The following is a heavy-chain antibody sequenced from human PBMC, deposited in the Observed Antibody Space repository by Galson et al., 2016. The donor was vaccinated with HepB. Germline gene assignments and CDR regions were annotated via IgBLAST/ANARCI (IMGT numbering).Heavy chain of an antibody. CDR3: SRSKGPRFGYSFGYDY. V-gene: IGHV1-3*01. Sequence: SGYTFTSYTMHWVRQAPGQSFEWMGWINAVNGNTKYSQKFQGRVTITWDTSASTAYMELSSLRSEDTAVYYCSRSKGPRFGYSFGYDYWGQGTLVTVSS. CDR2: INAVNGNT. J-gene: IGHJ4*02. D-gene: IGHD5-18*01. CDR1: GYTFTSYT.